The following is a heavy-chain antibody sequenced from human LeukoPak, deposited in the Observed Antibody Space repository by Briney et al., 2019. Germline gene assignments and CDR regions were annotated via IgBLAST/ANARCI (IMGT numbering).Heavy chain of an antibody. CDR2: INSNENT. D-gene: IGHD3-22*01. J-gene: IGHJ3*02. Sequence: SETLSLTCAVYGESFSGFYWSWIRQPPGKALEWIGEINSNENTNYNPSLKSRVTISLDTSRNQFSLKLNSVTAADTAVYYCAKSNGYGLIDIWGQGTMVTVSS. V-gene: IGHV4-34*01. CDR1: GESFSGFY. CDR3: AKSNGYGLIDI.